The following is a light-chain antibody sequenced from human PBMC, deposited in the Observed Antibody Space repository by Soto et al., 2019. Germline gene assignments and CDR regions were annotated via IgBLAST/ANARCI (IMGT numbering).Light chain of an antibody. CDR2: GAS. V-gene: IGKV3-20*01. J-gene: IGKJ3*01. CDR3: QQYDYSPRRVT. Sequence: EIVLTQSPGTLSLSPGERATLSCRASQSVSSSHLAWYQQKPGQAPRLLIYGASSRATGIPDRFSGSGSGTDFTLTISRLEPEDFAVYYCQQYDYSPRRVTFGPGTKVDIK. CDR1: QSVSSSH.